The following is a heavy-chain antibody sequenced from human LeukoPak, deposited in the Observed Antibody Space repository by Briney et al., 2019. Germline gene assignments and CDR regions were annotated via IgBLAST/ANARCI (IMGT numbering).Heavy chain of an antibody. J-gene: IGHJ6*02. D-gene: IGHD2-15*01. V-gene: IGHV3-74*01. CDR1: GFTFSSYW. CDR2: INIDGRST. CDR3: ARDHENCSGGSCYYYYYGMDV. Sequence: GGSLRLSCAASGFTFSSYWMHWVRQAPWKGLVWVSRINIDGRSTGYADSVKGRFTISRDNAKNTLYLQMNSLRAEDTAVYYCARDHENCSGGSCYYYYYGMDVWGQGTTVTVSS.